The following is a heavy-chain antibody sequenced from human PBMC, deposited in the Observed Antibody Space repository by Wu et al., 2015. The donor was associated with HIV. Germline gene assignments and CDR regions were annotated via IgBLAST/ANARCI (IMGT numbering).Heavy chain of an antibody. CDR2: IIPIFGTA. CDR1: GGTFSSYA. V-gene: IGHV1-69*05. D-gene: IGHD5-18*01. Sequence: QVQLVQSGAEVKKPGSSVKVSCKASGGTFSSYAISWVRQAPGQGLEWMGGIIPIFGTANYAQKFQGRVTITTDESTSTAYMELSSLRSEDTAVYYCASQGGYSYGETNYYFDYWGQGTLVTVSS. J-gene: IGHJ4*02. CDR3: ASQGGYSYGETNYYFDY.